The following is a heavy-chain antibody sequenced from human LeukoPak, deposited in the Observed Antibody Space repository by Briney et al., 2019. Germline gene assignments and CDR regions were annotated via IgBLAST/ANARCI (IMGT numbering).Heavy chain of an antibody. CDR2: IRSKAYRGTT. J-gene: IGHJ4*02. V-gene: IGHV3-49*04. CDR3: TRDQWELERLFDY. CDR1: GFTFGDYA. D-gene: IGHD1-26*01. Sequence: GGSLRLSCSTSGFTFGDYAMNWVRQAPGKGLEWVGFIRSKAYRGTTEYAASVKGRFTISRDDSKSIAYLQMNSLKTEDTAVYYCTRDQWELERLFDYWGQGNLVTVSS.